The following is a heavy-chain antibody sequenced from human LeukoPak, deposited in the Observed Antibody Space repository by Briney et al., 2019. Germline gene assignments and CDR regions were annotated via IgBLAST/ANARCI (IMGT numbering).Heavy chain of an antibody. Sequence: GGSLRLSCAASGFTFSSYSMNWVRQAPGKGLEWVPSISSSSSYIYYADSVKGRFTISRDNAKNSLYLQMNSLRAEDTAVYYCGRVKEASAFDIWGQGTMVTVSS. CDR1: GFTFSSYS. V-gene: IGHV3-21*01. CDR3: GRVKEASAFDI. D-gene: IGHD5-12*01. J-gene: IGHJ3*02. CDR2: ISSSSSYI.